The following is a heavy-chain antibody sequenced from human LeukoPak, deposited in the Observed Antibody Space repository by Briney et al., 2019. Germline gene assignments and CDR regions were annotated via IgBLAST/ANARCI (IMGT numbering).Heavy chain of an antibody. D-gene: IGHD3-22*01. J-gene: IGHJ5*02. Sequence: ASVKVSCKASGYTFTGFYMHWVRQAPGQGLEWMGWINPNSGGTNYAQKFQGRVTMTRDTSISTAYMELSRLRSDDTAVYYCARDGDSSGYYYVGWFDPWGQGTLVTVSS. CDR2: INPNSGGT. V-gene: IGHV1-2*02. CDR1: GYTFTGFY. CDR3: ARDGDSSGYYYVGWFDP.